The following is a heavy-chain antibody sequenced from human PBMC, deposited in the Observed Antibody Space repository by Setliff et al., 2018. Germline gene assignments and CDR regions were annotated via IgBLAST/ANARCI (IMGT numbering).Heavy chain of an antibody. D-gene: IGHD3-22*01. CDR2: IKSSREGATS. J-gene: IGHJ5*01. V-gene: IGHV3-15*01. CDR1: GITFINAW. Sequence: ETLSLTCSVSGITFINAWMTWVRQAPGKGPEWVGRIKSSREGATSDYGAPAKGRFTISRDDSKQMIFLQMHNLKTEDTGFYYCATGPRDSRNYLTWLGSWGQGTLVTVSS. CDR3: ATGPRDSRNYLTWLGS.